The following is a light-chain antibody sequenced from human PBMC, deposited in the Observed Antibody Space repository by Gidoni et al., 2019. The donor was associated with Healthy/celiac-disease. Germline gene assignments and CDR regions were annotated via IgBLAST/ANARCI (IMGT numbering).Light chain of an antibody. CDR2: YDS. V-gene: IGLV3-21*04. Sequence: SYVLTQPPSVSVAPGKTARITCGGNNIGSKSVHWYQQKPGQAPVLVIYYDSDRPSGIPERFSGSNSGNTATLTISRVEAGDEADYCCQGWDSRVVFGGGTKLTVL. J-gene: IGLJ2*01. CDR1: NIGSKS. CDR3: QGWDSRVV.